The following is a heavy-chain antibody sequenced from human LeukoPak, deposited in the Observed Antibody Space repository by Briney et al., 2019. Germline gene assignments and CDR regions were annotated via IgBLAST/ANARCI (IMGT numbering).Heavy chain of an antibody. CDR1: GGSFSGYY. CDR2: INHSGST. Sequence: TSETLSLTCAVYGGSFSGYYWSWIRQPPGKGLEWIGEINHSGSTNYNPSLKSRVTISVDTSKNQFSLKLSSVTAADTAVYYCARFTPLRSGSYYNVGHYYYMDVWGKGTTVTVSS. CDR3: ARFTPLRSGSYYNVGHYYYMDV. V-gene: IGHV4-34*01. D-gene: IGHD3-10*01. J-gene: IGHJ6*03.